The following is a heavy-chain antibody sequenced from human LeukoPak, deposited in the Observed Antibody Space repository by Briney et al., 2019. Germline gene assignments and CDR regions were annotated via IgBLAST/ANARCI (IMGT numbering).Heavy chain of an antibody. CDR2: MYHSGST. D-gene: IGHD2-15*01. J-gene: IGHJ5*02. V-gene: IGHV4-30-4*01. Sequence: VKPSQTLSLTCTVSGGSISSGDYYWSWIRQPPGKGLEWIAYMYHSGSTYYNPSLKSRVTMSADTSKNQLSLKPSSVTAADTAIYFCARDGCTGSRCLSNWFDPWGQGTLVTVSS. CDR3: ARDGCTGSRCLSNWFDP. CDR1: GGSISSGDYY.